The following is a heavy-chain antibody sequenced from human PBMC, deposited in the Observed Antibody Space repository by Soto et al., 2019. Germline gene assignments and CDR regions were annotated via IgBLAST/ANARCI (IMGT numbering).Heavy chain of an antibody. J-gene: IGHJ3*02. CDR1: GFTFSNAW. CDR3: TTEEGPDAFDI. V-gene: IGHV3-15*01. Sequence: GGSLRLSCAASGFTFSNAWMSWVRQATGKGLEWVGRIKSKTVGGTTDYAAPVKGRLTISKDDSKNTLYLQMYSLKTEDTAVYYCTTEEGPDAFDIWGQGTMVTVSS. CDR2: IKSKTVGGTT.